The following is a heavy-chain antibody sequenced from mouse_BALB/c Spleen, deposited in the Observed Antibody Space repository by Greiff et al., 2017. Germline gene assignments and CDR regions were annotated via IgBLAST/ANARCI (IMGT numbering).Heavy chain of an antibody. Sequence: ESGPGLVAPSQSLSITCTVSGFSLTSYDISWIRQPPGKGLEWLGVIWTGGGTNYNSAFMSRLSISKDNSKSQVFLKMNSLQTDDTAIYYCVRDQDYAMDYWGQGTSVTVSS. CDR3: VRDQDYAMDY. CDR1: GFSLTSYD. J-gene: IGHJ4*01. CDR2: IWTGGGT. V-gene: IGHV2-9-2*01.